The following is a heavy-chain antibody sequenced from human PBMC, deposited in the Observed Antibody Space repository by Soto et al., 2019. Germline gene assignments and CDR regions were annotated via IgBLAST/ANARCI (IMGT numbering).Heavy chain of an antibody. CDR3: AGDYGSGSYRFDY. J-gene: IGHJ4*02. CDR2: IYYSGST. CDR1: GDSFRSYS. Sequence: PSETLSLTCTVSGDSFRSYSWSWIRQPPGRGLEWIGYIYYSGSTTYNPSLKSRLTMSIDTSKNQFSLRLTSVTAADTAIYYCAGDYGSGSYRFDYWGQGTLVTVS. V-gene: IGHV4-59*01. D-gene: IGHD3-10*01.